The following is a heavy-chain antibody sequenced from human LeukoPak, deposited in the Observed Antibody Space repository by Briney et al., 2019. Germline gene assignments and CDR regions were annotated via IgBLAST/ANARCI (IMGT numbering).Heavy chain of an antibody. J-gene: IGHJ4*02. CDR3: ARDRGYSSGPIDY. CDR1: GFTFSSYG. CDR2: ISYDGSNK. V-gene: IGHV3-30*03. Sequence: GGSLRLSCAASGFTFSSYGMHWVRQAPGKGLEWVAVISYDGSNKYYADSVKGRFTISRDNSKNTLYLQMNSLRAEDTAVYYCARDRGYSSGPIDYWGQGTLVTVSS. D-gene: IGHD6-19*01.